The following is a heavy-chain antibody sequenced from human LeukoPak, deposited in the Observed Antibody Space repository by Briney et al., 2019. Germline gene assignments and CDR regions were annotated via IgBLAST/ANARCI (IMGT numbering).Heavy chain of an antibody. CDR1: GYRFTSYW. V-gene: IGHV5-51*01. CDR2: IYPGDSDT. CDR3: ARRERRYYDILTGYSVFDY. J-gene: IGHJ4*02. Sequence: GASLKICCKGSGYRFTSYWIGWVRQMPGKGLGWMGIIYPGDSDTRYSPSFQGQVTISADKSISTAYLQRSSLKASDTAMYYCARRERRYYDILTGYSVFDYWGQGTLVTVSS. D-gene: IGHD3-9*01.